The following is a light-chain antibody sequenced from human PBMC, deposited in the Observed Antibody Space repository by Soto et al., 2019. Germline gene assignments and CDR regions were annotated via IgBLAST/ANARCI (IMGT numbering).Light chain of an antibody. V-gene: IGKV3-15*01. CDR3: QQYNNWPPLT. Sequence: DIVVTQSPATLSVSPGERATLSCRASQSVSSDLAWYQQKPGQAPRLLIYGESTRATGIPARFSGSGSGSEFTLTISSLQSEDFAVYYCQQYNNWPPLTFGGGTKVDIK. J-gene: IGKJ4*01. CDR2: GES. CDR1: QSVSSD.